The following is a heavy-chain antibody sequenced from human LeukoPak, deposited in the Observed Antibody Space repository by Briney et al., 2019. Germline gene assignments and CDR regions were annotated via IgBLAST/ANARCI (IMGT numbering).Heavy chain of an antibody. CDR1: GYTFTSYY. Sequence: ASVKVSCKASGYTFTSYYMHWVRQAPGQGLEWMGIINPSGGSTSYAQKLQGRVTMTRDMSTSTVYMELSSLRSEDTAVYYCARQLWFLDYYYYMDVWGKGTTVTVSS. V-gene: IGHV1-46*01. J-gene: IGHJ6*03. CDR3: ARQLWFLDYYYYMDV. D-gene: IGHD5-18*01. CDR2: INPSGGST.